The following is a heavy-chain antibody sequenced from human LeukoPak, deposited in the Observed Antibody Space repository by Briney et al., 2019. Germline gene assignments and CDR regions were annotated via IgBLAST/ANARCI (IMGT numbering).Heavy chain of an antibody. CDR1: GDTYSSYG. V-gene: IGHV1-18*01. D-gene: IGHD3-16*02. CDR2: ISAYSGNT. CDR3: AAGMITLGGVIAPSNY. Sequence: ASVKASCKASGDTYSSYGINWVRQAPGQGLEWMGWISAYSGNTNYAQKVQDRVTMTTDSSTSTAYMELRSLRSDDTAVYYCAAGMITLGGVIAPSNYWGQGTLVTVSS. J-gene: IGHJ4*02.